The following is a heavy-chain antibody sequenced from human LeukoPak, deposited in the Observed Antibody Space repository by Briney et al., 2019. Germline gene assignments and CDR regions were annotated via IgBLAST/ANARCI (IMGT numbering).Heavy chain of an antibody. CDR3: ARGYRGYSGYGPWFDP. D-gene: IGHD5-12*01. J-gene: IGHJ5*02. CDR2: ISAYNGNT. V-gene: IGHV1-18*01. Sequence: ASVKVSCKASGYTFTSYGISWVRQAPGQGLEWMGWISAYNGNTNYAQKLQGRVTMTTDTSTSTAYMELRSLRSDDTVVYYCARGYRGYSGYGPWFDPWGQGTLVTVSS. CDR1: GYTFTSYG.